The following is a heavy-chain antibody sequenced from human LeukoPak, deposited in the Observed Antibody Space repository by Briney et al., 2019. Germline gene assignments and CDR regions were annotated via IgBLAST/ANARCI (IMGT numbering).Heavy chain of an antibody. J-gene: IGHJ4*02. V-gene: IGHV3-48*01. CDR1: GFTFSSYS. CDR2: ITASGTAM. D-gene: IGHD6-13*01. Sequence: GGSLRLSCAASGFTFSSYSMNWVRQAPGKGLEWVSHITASGTAMFYADSVKGRFTISRDNAKNSLYLQMSSLRAEDTAVYYCAKDPRYSSSWLDYWGQGTLVTVSS. CDR3: AKDPRYSSSWLDY.